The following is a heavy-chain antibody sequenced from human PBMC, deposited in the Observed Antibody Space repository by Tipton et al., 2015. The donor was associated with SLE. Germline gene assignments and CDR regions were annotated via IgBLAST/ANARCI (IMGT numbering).Heavy chain of an antibody. CDR2: ISGYNGDT. J-gene: IGHJ4*02. D-gene: IGHD5-24*01. Sequence: QVQLVQSGPEVKKPGASVKASCQASGYTFTGYGISWVRQAPGQGLEWMGWISGYNGDTNYAQKVQDRFTMTTDTSTSTAYMELRSLRSDDTAVYYCVRDVKGLDVDYWGPGSLLTVSS. CDR3: VRDVKGLDVDY. CDR1: GYTFTGYG. V-gene: IGHV1-18*01.